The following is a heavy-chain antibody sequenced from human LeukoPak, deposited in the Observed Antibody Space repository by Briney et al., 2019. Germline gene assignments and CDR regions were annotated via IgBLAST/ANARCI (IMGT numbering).Heavy chain of an antibody. CDR3: ANHFACGSTSCPPFDS. CDR2: ISDNSYYI. D-gene: IGHD2-2*01. CDR1: GFTFNTYS. J-gene: IGHJ4*02. V-gene: IGHV3-21*01. Sequence: GGSLRLSCAASGFTFNTYSMNWVRQAPGKGLEWVSSISDNSYYIYYSDSVEGRFTISRDNAKNSLYLQMDSLRVEDTAVYYCANHFACGSTSCPPFDSWGQGTLVTVSS.